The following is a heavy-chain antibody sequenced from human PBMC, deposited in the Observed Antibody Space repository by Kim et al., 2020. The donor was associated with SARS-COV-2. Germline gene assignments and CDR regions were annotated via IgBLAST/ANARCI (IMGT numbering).Heavy chain of an antibody. V-gene: IGHV5-51*01. CDR2: IYPGDSDT. CDR3: ARLPRRLYYYDSSGYGYYCDY. CDR1: GYSFTSYW. D-gene: IGHD3-22*01. J-gene: IGHJ4*02. Sequence: GESLKISCKGSGYSFTSYWIGWVRQMPGKGLEWMGIIYPGDSDTRYSPSFQGQVTISADKSISTAYLQWSSLKASDTAMYYCARLPRRLYYYDSSGYGYYCDYWGQGTLVTVSS.